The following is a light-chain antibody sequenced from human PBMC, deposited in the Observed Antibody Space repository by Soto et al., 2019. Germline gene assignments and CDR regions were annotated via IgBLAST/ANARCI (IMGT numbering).Light chain of an antibody. CDR1: VKSNKW. V-gene: IGKV1-5*01. CDR2: DAS. J-gene: IGKJ1*01. Sequence: DIRMTQAPSTLSASVGDRVTITCRASVKSNKWLAWYQQKPWKAPKLLISDASSLESGVPSRFSGSGSGTEFTLTISSLQPDDFATYYCQHCNSYPWTFGQGTQVEFK. CDR3: QHCNSYPWT.